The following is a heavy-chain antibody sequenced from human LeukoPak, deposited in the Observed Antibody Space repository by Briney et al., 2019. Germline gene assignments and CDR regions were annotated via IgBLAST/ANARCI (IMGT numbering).Heavy chain of an antibody. J-gene: IGHJ6*02. CDR2: IIPIFGTA. D-gene: IGHD5-12*01. CDR3: ARDQRATRGYYYYGMDV. Sequence: GASVTVSCTASGGTFSSYAISWVRQAPGQGLEWMGGIIPIFGTANYAQKFQGRVTITADESTSTAYMELSSLRSEDTAVYYCARDQRATRGYYYYGMDVWGQGTTVTVSS. V-gene: IGHV1-69*13. CDR1: GGTFSSYA.